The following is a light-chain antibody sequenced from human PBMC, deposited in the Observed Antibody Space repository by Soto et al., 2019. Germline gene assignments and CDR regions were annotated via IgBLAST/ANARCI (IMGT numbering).Light chain of an antibody. CDR2: GAS. J-gene: IGKJ2*01. V-gene: IGKV3-15*01. Sequence: EIVMTQSPATLSLSPGERAALSCRASQSINSELAWYQQKPGQPPRLLIYGASTRATGVPARFSGSESGSEFTLTISGLQSEDFAVYYCQQCRNWPLTFGQGTRLEI. CDR3: QQCRNWPLT. CDR1: QSINSE.